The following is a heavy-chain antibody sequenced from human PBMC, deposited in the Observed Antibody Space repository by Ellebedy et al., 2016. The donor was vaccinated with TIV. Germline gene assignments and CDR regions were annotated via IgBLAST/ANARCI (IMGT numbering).Heavy chain of an antibody. V-gene: IGHV3-9*03. Sequence: SLKTSCEASGFTFDDYAMHWVRQAPGKGLEWVSGISWNSGVIEYADSVKGRFTISRDNAKNSVFLQMNSLRVEDMALYYCAKAVERGALDIWGQGTVATVSP. CDR1: GFTFDDYA. CDR3: AKAVERGALDI. CDR2: ISWNSGVI. J-gene: IGHJ3*02. D-gene: IGHD1-26*01.